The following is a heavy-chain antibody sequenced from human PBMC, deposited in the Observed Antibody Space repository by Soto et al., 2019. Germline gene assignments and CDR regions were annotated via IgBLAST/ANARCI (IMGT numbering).Heavy chain of an antibody. V-gene: IGHV1-46*01. J-gene: IGHJ4*02. CDR3: ARGPFVLQLWSYYFDY. Sequence: GASVKVSCKASGYTFTSYYMHWVRQAPGQGLEWMGIINPSGGSTSYAQKFQGRVTMTRDTSTSTVYMELSSLRSEDTAVYYCARGPFVLQLWSYYFDYWGQGTLVTVSS. CDR2: INPSGGST. D-gene: IGHD5-18*01. CDR1: GYTFTSYY.